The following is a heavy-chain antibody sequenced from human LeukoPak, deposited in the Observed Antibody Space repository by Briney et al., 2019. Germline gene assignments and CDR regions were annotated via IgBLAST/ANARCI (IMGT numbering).Heavy chain of an antibody. Sequence: GGSLRLSCAASGFTFSSYAMSWVRQAPGKGLEWVSAISGSGGSTYYADSVKGRFTISRDNAKNSLCLQMNSLRAEDTAVYYCARDYGSGHRWFDPWGQGTLVTVSS. V-gene: IGHV3-23*01. J-gene: IGHJ5*02. CDR1: GFTFSSYA. CDR3: ARDYGSGHRWFDP. CDR2: ISGSGGST. D-gene: IGHD3-10*01.